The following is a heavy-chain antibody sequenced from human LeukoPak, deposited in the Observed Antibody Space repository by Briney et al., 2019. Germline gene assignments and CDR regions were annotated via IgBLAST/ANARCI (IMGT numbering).Heavy chain of an antibody. J-gene: IGHJ4*02. Sequence: SVKVSCKASGGTFSSYAISWVRQAPGQGLECMGRIITILGIANYAQKFQGRVTITADKSTSTAYMELSSLRSEDTAVYYCASEPSGYSYGQNDYWGQGTLVTVSS. CDR3: ASEPSGYSYGQNDY. CDR2: IITILGIA. CDR1: GGTFSSYA. V-gene: IGHV1-69*04. D-gene: IGHD5-18*01.